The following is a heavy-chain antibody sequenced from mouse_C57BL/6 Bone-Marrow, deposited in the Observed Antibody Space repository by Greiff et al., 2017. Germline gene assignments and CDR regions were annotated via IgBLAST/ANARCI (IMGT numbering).Heavy chain of an antibody. V-gene: IGHV1-18*01. CDR1: GYTFTDYN. J-gene: IGHJ3*01. CDR2: INPNNGGT. Sequence: VQLKESGPELVKPGASVKIPCKASGYTFTDYNMDWVKQSHGKSLEWIGDINPNNGGTIYNQKFKGKATLTVDKSSSTAYMELRSLTSEDTAVYYWARTLSLYDGYQFAYWGQGTLGTVSA. CDR3: ARTLSLYDGYQFAY. D-gene: IGHD2-3*01.